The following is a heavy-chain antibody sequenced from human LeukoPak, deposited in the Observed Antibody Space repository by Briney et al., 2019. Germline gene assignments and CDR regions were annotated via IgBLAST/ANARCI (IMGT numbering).Heavy chain of an antibody. D-gene: IGHD1-26*01. CDR3: ATNPHSGSWG. CDR1: GFPVRSNY. V-gene: IGHV3-66*01. CDR2: INSGGST. J-gene: IGHJ3*01. Sequence: PGGSPRLSCAASGFPVRSNYMNWVRQAPGKGLEWVSVINSGGSTYYADSVKGRFTISRDNAKNSLYLQMNSLRDEDTAVYYCATNPHSGSWGWGQGTMVTVSS.